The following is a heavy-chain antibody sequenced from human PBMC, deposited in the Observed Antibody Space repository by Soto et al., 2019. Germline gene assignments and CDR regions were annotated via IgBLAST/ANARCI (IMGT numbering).Heavy chain of an antibody. CDR3: ARGAFRAYYFDY. V-gene: IGHV3-74*01. J-gene: IGHJ4*02. CDR1: GFSFSNYW. CDR2: VDSDGTTT. Sequence: EVQLVESGGGLVQPGGSLRLSCAASGFSFSNYWIHWVRQDPGKGLVWVSRVDSDGTTTNYADSVKGLFTISRDNARNTVYLQMNSLRAEDTAIYYCARGAFRAYYFDYWGLGTLVTVSS. D-gene: IGHD3-10*01.